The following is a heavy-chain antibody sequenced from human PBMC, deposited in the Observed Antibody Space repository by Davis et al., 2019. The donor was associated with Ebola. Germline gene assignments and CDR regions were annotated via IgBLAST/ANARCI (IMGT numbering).Heavy chain of an antibody. Sequence: PSETLSLTCTVSGGSISSSSYYWGWIRQPPGKGLEWIGSIYYSGSTYYNPSLKSRVTISVDTSKNQFSLKLSSVTAADTAVYYCARPHTPSKAGYSSGWRNDAFDIWGQGTMVTVSS. V-gene: IGHV4-39*01. CDR3: ARPHTPSKAGYSSGWRNDAFDI. J-gene: IGHJ3*02. D-gene: IGHD6-19*01. CDR2: IYYSGST. CDR1: GGSISSSSYY.